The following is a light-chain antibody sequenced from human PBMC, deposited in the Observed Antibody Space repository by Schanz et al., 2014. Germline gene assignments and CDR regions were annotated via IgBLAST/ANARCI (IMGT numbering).Light chain of an antibody. Sequence: QSVLTQPASVSGSPGQSITISCTGTSSDVGGYNYVSWYQQHPGKAPKLMIYDVSNRPSGVSNRFSGSKSGNTASLTISGLQVEDGADYYCSSYVSSSTRFGGGTKLTVL. CDR1: SSDVGGYNY. J-gene: IGLJ2*01. V-gene: IGLV2-14*01. CDR2: DVS. CDR3: SSYVSSSTR.